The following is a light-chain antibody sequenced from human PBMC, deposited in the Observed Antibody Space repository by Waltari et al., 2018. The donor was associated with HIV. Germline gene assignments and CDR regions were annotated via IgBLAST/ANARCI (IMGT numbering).Light chain of an antibody. CDR2: WAS. J-gene: IGKJ3*01. CDR3: QQYYSIYPLT. CDR1: QSVLHSSHKKKY. V-gene: IGKV4-1*01. Sequence: DIVITHSPDSLPVSLAERATLTFQSSQSVLHSSHKKKYLAWYQQKPGQPPRLLMNWASSRGSGVADGFIGSGSGTDFILTISSLQAEDAAVYYCQQYYSIYPLTFGQGTKV.